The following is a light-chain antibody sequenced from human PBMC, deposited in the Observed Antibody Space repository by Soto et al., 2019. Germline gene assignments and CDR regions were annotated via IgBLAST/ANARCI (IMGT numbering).Light chain of an antibody. CDR2: GAS. Sequence: EIVMTQSPATLSLSPGERATLSCRASQSVSSNLAWYQQKPGQAPRLLIYGASSRATGIPNRFSGSGSGTDFTLTISRLEPEDFAVYYCQQYDNSPQTFGQGTKVDIK. J-gene: IGKJ1*01. CDR1: QSVSSN. CDR3: QQYDNSPQT. V-gene: IGKV3-20*01.